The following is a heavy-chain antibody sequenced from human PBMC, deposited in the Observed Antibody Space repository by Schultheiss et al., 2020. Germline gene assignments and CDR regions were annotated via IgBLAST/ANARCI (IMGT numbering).Heavy chain of an antibody. Sequence: GESLKISCAASGFTFSSYAMHWVRQAPGKGLEYVSAISSNGGSTYYADSVRGRFTISRDNSKNTLYLQMSSLRAEDTGVYYCAKDVRFLELMDYWGQGTLVTVSS. CDR1: GFTFSSYA. J-gene: IGHJ4*02. CDR3: AKDVRFLELMDY. CDR2: ISSNGGST. V-gene: IGHV3-64*04. D-gene: IGHD3-3*01.